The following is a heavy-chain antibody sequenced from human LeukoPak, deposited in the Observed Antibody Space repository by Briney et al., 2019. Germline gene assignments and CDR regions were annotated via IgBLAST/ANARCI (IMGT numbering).Heavy chain of an antibody. J-gene: IGHJ4*02. Sequence: ASVKVSCKASGYTFGSYGVTWVRQAPGQGLEWMGWISGYNGNTNLAQKFQGRVSLTTDTSATTAYMEQRSLTSDDTAVYYCAKDYSGSGSVHFEHWGQETLVTVSS. CDR1: GYTFGSYG. CDR3: AKDYSGSGSVHFEH. V-gene: IGHV1-18*01. CDR2: ISGYNGNT. D-gene: IGHD3-10*01.